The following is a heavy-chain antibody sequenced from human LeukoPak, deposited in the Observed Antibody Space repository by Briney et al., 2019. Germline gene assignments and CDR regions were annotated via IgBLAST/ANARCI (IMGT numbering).Heavy chain of an antibody. CDR1: GFTFSGYG. J-gene: IGHJ3*02. CDR3: AKYLAHSSGWLLDAFDI. Sequence: GGSLRLSCAASGFTFSGYGMHWVRQAPGKGLEWVAVISYDGSNKYYADSVKVRFIISRDNSKNTLYVQMNSLRAEDTAVYYCAKYLAHSSGWLLDAFDIWGQGTMVTVSS. D-gene: IGHD6-19*01. V-gene: IGHV3-30*18. CDR2: ISYDGSNK.